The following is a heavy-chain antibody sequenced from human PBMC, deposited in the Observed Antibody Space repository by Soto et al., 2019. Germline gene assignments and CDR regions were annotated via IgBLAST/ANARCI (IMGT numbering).Heavy chain of an antibody. CDR3: ARHKQQLVPYYYYYGMDV. CDR1: GFTFSSYW. J-gene: IGHJ6*02. D-gene: IGHD6-13*01. V-gene: IGHV3-7*05. Sequence: PGGSLRLSCAASGFTFSSYWMSWVRQAPGKGLEWVANIKQDGSEKYYVDSVKGRFTISRDNAKNSLYLQMNSLRAEDTAVYYCARHKQQLVPYYYYYGMDVWGQGTTVTVSS. CDR2: IKQDGSEK.